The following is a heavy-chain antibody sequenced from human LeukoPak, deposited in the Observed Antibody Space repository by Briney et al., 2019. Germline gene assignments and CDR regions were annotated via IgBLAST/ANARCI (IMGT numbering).Heavy chain of an antibody. J-gene: IGHJ4*02. D-gene: IGHD3-22*01. V-gene: IGHV3-48*02. CDR3: ARGEFVGGYYPYYFDY. CDR2: ISSSSSTI. CDR1: GFTLSSYR. Sequence: PGGSLRLSCAASGFTLSSYRMNWVRQAPGKGLEWVSYISSSSSTIYYADSVKGRFTISRDNAKNSLYLQMNSLRDEDTAVYYCARGEFVGGYYPYYFDYWGQGTLVTVSS.